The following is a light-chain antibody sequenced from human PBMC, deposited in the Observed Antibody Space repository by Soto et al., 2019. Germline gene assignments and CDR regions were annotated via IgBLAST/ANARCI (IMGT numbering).Light chain of an antibody. CDR2: GNS. J-gene: IGLJ1*01. V-gene: IGLV1-40*01. CDR3: QSYDNSLSGSYV. CDR1: DSSLGAGYD. Sequence: QSVLTQPPSVSGAPGQRVTISCTGSDSSLGAGYDVHWYQQLPGTPPKVLIYGNSNRPSGVPDRFSASKSGTSASLAITGLQAEDEADYYCQSYDNSLSGSYVFGSGTKLTVL.